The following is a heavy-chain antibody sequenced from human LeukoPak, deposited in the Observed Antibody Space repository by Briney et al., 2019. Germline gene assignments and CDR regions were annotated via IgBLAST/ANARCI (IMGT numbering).Heavy chain of an antibody. V-gene: IGHV3-74*01. D-gene: IGHD1-26*01. CDR2: INSDGSSA. J-gene: IGHJ4*02. Sequence: GGSLRLSCAASGFTLSSYWMHWVRQAPGKGLVLVSRINSDGSSASYADSVKGRFTISRDNAKNTLYLQMNSLRDEDTAVYYCAKGGGSPLDYWGQGTLVTVSS. CDR3: AKGGGSPLDY. CDR1: GFTLSSYW.